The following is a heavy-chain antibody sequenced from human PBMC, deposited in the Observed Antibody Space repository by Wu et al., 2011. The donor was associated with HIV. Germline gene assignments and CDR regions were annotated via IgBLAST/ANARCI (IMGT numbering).Heavy chain of an antibody. Sequence: QVQLVQSGAEVKKPGASVKVSCKASGYTFTGYYMHWVRQAPGQGLEWMGWINPNSGGTNYAQKFQGRVTMTRDTSISTAYMELSRLRSDDTAVYYCAREGYYDSSANIPNDWGQGTLVTVSS. J-gene: IGHJ4*02. CDR1: GYTFTGYY. CDR3: AREGYYDSSANIPND. V-gene: IGHV1-2*02. D-gene: IGHD3-22*01. CDR2: INPNSGGT.